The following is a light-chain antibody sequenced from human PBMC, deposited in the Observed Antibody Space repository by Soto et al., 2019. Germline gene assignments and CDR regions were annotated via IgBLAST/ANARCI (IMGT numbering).Light chain of an antibody. Sequence: IQLTQSPSSLSASIGDRVTITCRASQGISSSLAWYQQEPGKAPKLLIYKASTLKSGVPSRFSGSGSGTEFTLTISSLQPDDFATYYCQHYNSYSEAFGQGTKVDIK. CDR2: KAS. CDR1: QGISSS. J-gene: IGKJ1*01. CDR3: QHYNSYSEA. V-gene: IGKV1-5*03.